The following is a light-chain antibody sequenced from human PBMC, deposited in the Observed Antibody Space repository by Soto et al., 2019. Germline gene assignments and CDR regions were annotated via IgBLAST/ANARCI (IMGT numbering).Light chain of an antibody. CDR3: CSYAGSYPQD. V-gene: IGLV2-11*01. J-gene: IGLJ1*01. CDR2: DVS. Sequence: QSALTQPRSVSGSPGQSVTISCTGTSSDVGGYNYVSWYQQHPGKAPKLMIYDVSKRPSGVPDRFSGSKSGNTASLTISGLLSEDEADYYCCSYAGSYPQDFGPGTKVNV. CDR1: SSDVGGYNY.